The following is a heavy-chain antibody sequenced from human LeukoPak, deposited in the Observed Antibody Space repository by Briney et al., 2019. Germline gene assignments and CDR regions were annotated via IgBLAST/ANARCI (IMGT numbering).Heavy chain of an antibody. CDR1: GFTFSSYS. Sequence: GGSLRLSCAASGFTFSSYSMNWVRQAPGKGLEWVSYISSSSSTIYYADSVKGRFTISRDNAKNSLYLQMNSLRAEDTAVYYCARVSWGYGYSYDYRGQGTLVTVSS. D-gene: IGHD5-18*01. CDR3: ARVSWGYGYSYDY. CDR2: ISSSSSTI. J-gene: IGHJ4*02. V-gene: IGHV3-48*04.